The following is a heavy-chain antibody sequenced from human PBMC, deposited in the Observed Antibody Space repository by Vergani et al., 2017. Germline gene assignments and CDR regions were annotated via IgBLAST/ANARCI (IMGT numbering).Heavy chain of an antibody. Sequence: EVQLLESGGDLVQPGGSLRLSCAASGFTFNHYAMNWVRQAPGKGLEWVSGINGSGGSTYYAGSVKGRFTIARDSSKNTLYIQMNSLSAGDTAVYYCAKANPRNSGYDYLYYYHAMDVWGQGTTVTVAS. CDR1: GFTFNHYA. CDR2: INGSGGST. CDR3: AKANPRNSGYDYLYYYHAMDV. J-gene: IGHJ6*02. D-gene: IGHD5-12*01. V-gene: IGHV3-23*01.